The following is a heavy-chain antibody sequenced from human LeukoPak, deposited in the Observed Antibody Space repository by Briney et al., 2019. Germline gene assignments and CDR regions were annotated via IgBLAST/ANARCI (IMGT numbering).Heavy chain of an antibody. CDR3: ARNIVATTHYYYGMDV. Sequence: GASVKVSCKASGGTFSSYAISWARQAPGQGLEWMGGIIPIFGTANYAQKFQGRVTITADESTSTAYMELSSLRSEDTAVYYCARNIVATTHYYYGMDVWGKGTTVTVSS. D-gene: IGHD5-12*01. CDR1: GGTFSSYA. J-gene: IGHJ6*04. V-gene: IGHV1-69*01. CDR2: IIPIFGTA.